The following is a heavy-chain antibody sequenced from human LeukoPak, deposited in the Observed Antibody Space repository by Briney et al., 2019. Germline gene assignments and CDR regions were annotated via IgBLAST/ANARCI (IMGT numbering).Heavy chain of an antibody. CDR2: IYSSGSA. CDR3: ARYDFDILTGYHRGGMDV. D-gene: IGHD3-9*01. V-gene: IGHV4-59*08. J-gene: IGHJ6*02. Sequence: SETLSLTCTISGGSISSYYWSWIRQPPGKGLEWIGYIYSSGSANYNPSLNSRATISVDTSKNQFSLKLRSVIAADTAVYYCARYDFDILTGYHRGGMDVWGQGTTVTVSS. CDR1: GGSISSYY.